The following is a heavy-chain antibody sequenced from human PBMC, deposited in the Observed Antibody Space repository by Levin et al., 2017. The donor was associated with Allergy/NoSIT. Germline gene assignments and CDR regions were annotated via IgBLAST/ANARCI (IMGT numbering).Heavy chain of an antibody. V-gene: IGHV3-23*01. D-gene: IGHD3-22*01. CDR3: AKAAFGYYDSSGYVPFDY. CDR1: GFTFSSYA. Sequence: GESLKISCAASGFTFSSYAMSWVRQAPGKGLEWVSAISGSGGSTYYADSVKGRFTISRDNSKNTLYLQMNSLRAEDTAVYYCAKAAFGYYDSSGYVPFDYWGQGTLVTVSS. J-gene: IGHJ4*02. CDR2: ISGSGGST.